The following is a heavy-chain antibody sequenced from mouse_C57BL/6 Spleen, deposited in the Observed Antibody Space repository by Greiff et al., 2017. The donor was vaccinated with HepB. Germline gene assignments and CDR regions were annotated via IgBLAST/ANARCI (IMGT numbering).Heavy chain of an antibody. V-gene: IGHV1-55*01. Sequence: VQLVESGAELVKPGASVKMSCKASGYTFTSYWITWVKQRPGQGLEWIGDIYPGSGSTNYNEKFKSKATLTVDTSSSTAYMQLSSLTSEDSAVYYCARGDYYGSSYFDYWGQGTTLTVSS. CDR3: ARGDYYGSSYFDY. D-gene: IGHD1-1*01. J-gene: IGHJ2*01. CDR2: IYPGSGST. CDR1: GYTFTSYW.